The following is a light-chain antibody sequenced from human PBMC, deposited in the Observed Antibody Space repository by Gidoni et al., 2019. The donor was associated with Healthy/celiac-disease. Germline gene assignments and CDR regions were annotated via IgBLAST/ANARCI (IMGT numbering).Light chain of an antibody. V-gene: IGKV3-11*01. CDR1: QSVSSY. CDR3: QQRSNWPRT. Sequence: IVLTQSPATLSLSPGERATLSCRASQSVSSYLAWYQQKPGQAPRLLIYDASNRATGIPARLSGSGSGTDFTLTIRSLEPEDFAVYYCQQRSNWPRTFGQGTKVEIK. J-gene: IGKJ1*01. CDR2: DAS.